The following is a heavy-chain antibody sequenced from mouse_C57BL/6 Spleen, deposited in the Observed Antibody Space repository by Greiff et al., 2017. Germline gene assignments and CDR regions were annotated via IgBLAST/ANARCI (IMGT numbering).Heavy chain of an antibody. CDR1: GYTFTSYW. CDR2: IHPSDSDT. V-gene: IGHV1-74*01. J-gene: IGHJ1*03. D-gene: IGHD1-1*01. CDR3: AHYGSSYVGWYFDV. Sequence: VQLQQSGAELVKPGASVKVSCKASGYTFTSYWMHWVKQRPGQGLEWIGRIHPSDSDTNYNQKFKGKATLTVDKSSSTAYMQLSSLTSEDSAVYYCAHYGSSYVGWYFDVWGTGTTVTVSS.